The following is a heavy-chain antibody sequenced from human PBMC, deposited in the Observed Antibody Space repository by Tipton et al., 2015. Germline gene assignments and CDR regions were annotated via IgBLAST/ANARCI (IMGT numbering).Heavy chain of an antibody. CDR1: GFTFRSYA. CDR3: ARVVVTASYYFDY. CDR2: ISDSGDNT. Sequence: SLRLSCAASGFTFRSYALSWVRQAPGKGLEWVSGISDSGDNTYYADSVKGRFTVSRDNSKNTLYLQMNSLRAEDTAVYYCARVVVTASYYFDYWGQGTLVTVSS. J-gene: IGHJ4*02. D-gene: IGHD2-21*02. V-gene: IGHV3-23*01.